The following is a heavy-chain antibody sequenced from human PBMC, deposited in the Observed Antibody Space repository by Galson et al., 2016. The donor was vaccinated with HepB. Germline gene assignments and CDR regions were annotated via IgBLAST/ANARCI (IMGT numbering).Heavy chain of an antibody. Sequence: SLRLSCAASGFIVSGDYMSWVRQAPGQGLEWVSVIYTDGRTYYADSVKGRFTIPRDNSKNTLFLQMNSLRAEDTAFYYCAKSGGWYGSGYFQHWGQGTLVTVSS. CDR2: IYTDGRT. CDR1: GFIVSGDY. V-gene: IGHV3-53*01. CDR3: AKSGGWYGSGYFQH. D-gene: IGHD6-19*01. J-gene: IGHJ1*01.